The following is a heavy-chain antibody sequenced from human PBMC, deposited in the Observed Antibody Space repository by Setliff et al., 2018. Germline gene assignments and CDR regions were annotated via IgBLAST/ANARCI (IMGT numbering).Heavy chain of an antibody. CDR1: GYIFTRYR. V-gene: IGHV1-3*01. Sequence: ASVKVSCKSSGYIFTRYRITWVRQSPGQELEWMGWINGVNGNTKYSQNFQGRVTFTSDTSANTAFMELSSLRSEDSSMYYCARGQTVGPNSGKDYWGQGTLVTVSS. D-gene: IGHD1-26*01. CDR3: ARGQTVGPNSGKDY. CDR2: INGVNGNT. J-gene: IGHJ4*02.